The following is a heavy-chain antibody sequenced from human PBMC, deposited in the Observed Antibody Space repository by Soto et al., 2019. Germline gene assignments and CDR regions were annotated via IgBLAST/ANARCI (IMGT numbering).Heavy chain of an antibody. Sequence: QVQLVESGGGVVQPGRSLRLSCAASGFTFSSYGMHWVRQAPGKGLEWVAVISYDGSNKYYADSVKGRFTISRDNSKNTLYLQMNSLRAEDTAVYYCAKDLPSYYGEGCYYYGMDVWGQGTTVTVSS. CDR1: GFTFSSYG. J-gene: IGHJ6*02. CDR3: AKDLPSYYGEGCYYYGMDV. CDR2: ISYDGSNK. D-gene: IGHD4-17*01. V-gene: IGHV3-30*18.